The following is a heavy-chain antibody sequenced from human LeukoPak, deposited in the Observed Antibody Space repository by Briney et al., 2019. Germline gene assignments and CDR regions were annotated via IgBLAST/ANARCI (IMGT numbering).Heavy chain of an antibody. Sequence: GGSLRLSCAASGFTFDDYAMHWVRHAPGKGLEWVSLISGDGGSTYYADSVKGGFTISRDKRKNSLYLQMNSLRTEDTALYYCAKEASYCSGGSCYAEYFQHWGQGTLVTVSS. D-gene: IGHD2-15*01. CDR2: ISGDGGST. J-gene: IGHJ1*01. V-gene: IGHV3-43*02. CDR1: GFTFDDYA. CDR3: AKEASYCSGGSCYAEYFQH.